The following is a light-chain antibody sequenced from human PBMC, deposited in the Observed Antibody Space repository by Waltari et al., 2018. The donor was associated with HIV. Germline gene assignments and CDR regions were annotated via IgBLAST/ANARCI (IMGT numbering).Light chain of an antibody. CDR3: ATWDDTLSGPV. Sequence: QSVLTQAPSASGTPGQRVTISCSGSSSNIGSNYVYWYHQFPGTAPKLLIYRNNQRPSGVPDRFSGSKSGTSASLAISGLRSEDEADYYCATWDDTLSGPVFGGGTKLTVL. V-gene: IGLV1-47*01. J-gene: IGLJ2*01. CDR2: RNN. CDR1: SSNIGSNY.